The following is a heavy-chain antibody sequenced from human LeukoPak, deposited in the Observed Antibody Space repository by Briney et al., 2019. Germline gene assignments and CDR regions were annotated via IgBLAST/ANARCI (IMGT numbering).Heavy chain of an antibody. J-gene: IGHJ6*03. V-gene: IGHV4-4*07. CDR1: GGSISSYY. Sequence: SETLSLTCTVSGGSISSYYWSWIRQPAGKGLEWIGRIYTSGSTNYNPSLKSRVTISVDKSKNQFSLKLSSVTAADTAVYYCARDNRPGDFWSGYYFPYYMDVWGKGTTVTVSS. CDR2: IYTSGST. D-gene: IGHD3-3*01. CDR3: ARDNRPGDFWSGYYFPYYMDV.